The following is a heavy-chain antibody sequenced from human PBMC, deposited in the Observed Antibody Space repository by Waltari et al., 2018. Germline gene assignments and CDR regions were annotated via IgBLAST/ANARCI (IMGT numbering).Heavy chain of an antibody. CDR1: GFTFRDFL. CDR2: IYVTGREI. D-gene: IGHD4-17*01. V-gene: IGHV3-7*01. Sequence: EVQLVESGGGLVQPGGYLRLSCAATGFTFRDFLMSWVRQAPGKGPEWVANIYVTGREIHYADSVKGRFTISRDNAKSSVYLQMNSLRVEDTAVYYCARDDLSRGHYINFDYWGQGTLVTVSS. CDR3: ARDDLSRGHYINFDY. J-gene: IGHJ4*02.